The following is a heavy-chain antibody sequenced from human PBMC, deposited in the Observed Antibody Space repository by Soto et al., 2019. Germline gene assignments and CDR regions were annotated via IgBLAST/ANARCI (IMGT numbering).Heavy chain of an antibody. V-gene: IGHV3-74*01. J-gene: IGHJ6*03. Sequence: EVQLVESGGGLVQPGGSLRLSCAASEFTFSGRSVHWVRQAPGKGLVWVSGIDKVGTDSNYADTVKGRFTSSRDNAKNTVYLQMNSLRVEDTAVYYCARGWFGPDVWGKGTTVTVSS. CDR1: EFTFSGRS. CDR2: IDKVGTDS. D-gene: IGHD3-10*01. CDR3: ARGWFGPDV.